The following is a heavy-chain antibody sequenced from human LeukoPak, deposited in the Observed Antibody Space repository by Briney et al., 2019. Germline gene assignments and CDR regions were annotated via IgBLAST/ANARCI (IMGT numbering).Heavy chain of an antibody. CDR3: ARGSSVVALD. V-gene: IGHV3-74*01. CDR2: ITSEGIST. D-gene: IGHD2-15*01. CDR1: GFTFRSYW. J-gene: IGHJ4*02. Sequence: AESLTLSCASSGFTFRSYWMHWVRQVPGKGLVWVSRITSEGISTSYADSVKGGFTISRDNAKNTLYLQMNSLRAEDTAVYYCARGSSVVALDWGQGSLVTVSS.